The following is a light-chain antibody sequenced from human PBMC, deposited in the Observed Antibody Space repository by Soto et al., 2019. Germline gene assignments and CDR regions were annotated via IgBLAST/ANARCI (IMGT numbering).Light chain of an antibody. CDR2: GVS. Sequence: DIQMTQSPSSLSASVGDRVTITCRASQGIRNELGWYQQKPGRAPKRLIYGVSNLQSGGPSRFSGSASGTEFTLTISSLQPEDSATYYCLQHNTYPWTFGQGTKVEVK. CDR1: QGIRNE. V-gene: IGKV1-17*01. CDR3: LQHNTYPWT. J-gene: IGKJ1*01.